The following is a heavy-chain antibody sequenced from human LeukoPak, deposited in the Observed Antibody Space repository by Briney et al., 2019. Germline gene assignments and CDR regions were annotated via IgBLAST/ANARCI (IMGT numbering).Heavy chain of an antibody. V-gene: IGHV4-59*01. J-gene: IGHJ4*02. CDR2: IYYSGST. CDR1: GSSITNDY. CDR3: ARGVFSVVVDY. D-gene: IGHD2-15*01. Sequence: SETLSLTCAVSGSSITNDYWSWIRQPPGKGLEWIGYIYYSGSTNYNPSLKSRVTISVDTSKNQFSLKLSSVTAADTAVYYCARGVFSVVVDYWGQGTLVTVSS.